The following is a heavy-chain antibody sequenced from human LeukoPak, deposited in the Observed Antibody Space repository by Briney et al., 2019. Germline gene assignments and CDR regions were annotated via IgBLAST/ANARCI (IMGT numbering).Heavy chain of an antibody. V-gene: IGHV3-33*01. Sequence: PGRSLRLSCAASGFTFSSYGMHWVRQAPGRGLEWVAVLWPDGSKKYYADSVKGRFTISRDNSKNTLYLQMNSLRAEDTAVFYCARDNFGFDYWGQGTLVTVSS. CDR2: LWPDGSKK. J-gene: IGHJ4*02. CDR3: ARDNFGFDY. CDR1: GFTFSSYG. D-gene: IGHD1-20*01.